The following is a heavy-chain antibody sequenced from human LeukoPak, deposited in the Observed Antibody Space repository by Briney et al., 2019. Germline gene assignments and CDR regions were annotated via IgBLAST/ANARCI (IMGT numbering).Heavy chain of an antibody. CDR1: GFTFSMYE. CDR2: ISSSGSTI. D-gene: IGHD3-10*01. CDR3: ARLPGYYYGSGSYFTD. V-gene: IGHV3-48*03. J-gene: IGHJ4*02. Sequence: GGSLRLSCAASGFTFSMYEMNWVRQAPGKGLEWVSYISSSGSTIYYADSVKGRFTISRDNAKNSLYLQMNSLRAEDTAVYYCARLPGYYYGSGSYFTDWGQGTLVTVSS.